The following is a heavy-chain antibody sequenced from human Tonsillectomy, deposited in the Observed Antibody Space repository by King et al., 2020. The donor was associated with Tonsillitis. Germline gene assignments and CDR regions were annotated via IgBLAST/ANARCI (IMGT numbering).Heavy chain of an antibody. CDR2: IKQDGSGK. V-gene: IGHV3-7*03. CDR1: GFTFSSNW. Sequence: VQLVESGGGLVQPGGSLRPSCAAPGFTFSSNWMTWVRQAPGKGLEWVANIKQDGSGKYYVDSVKGRFTISRDNAKNSLYLQMNSLRAEDTAVYYCARVKDYGDYEWGQGTLVTVSS. CDR3: ARVKDYGDYE. J-gene: IGHJ4*02. D-gene: IGHD4-17*01.